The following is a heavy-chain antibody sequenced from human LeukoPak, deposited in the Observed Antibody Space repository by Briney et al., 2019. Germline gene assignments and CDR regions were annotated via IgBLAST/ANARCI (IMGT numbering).Heavy chain of an antibody. D-gene: IGHD1-26*01. CDR3: ARDNSVGDVAWWFDP. CDR1: GCRFTSHY. CDR2: INPSGSST. V-gene: IGHV1-46*01. Sequence: GASVKVSCKASGCRFTSHYMHWVRQAPGQGLEWLGLINPSGSSTLYAQKFQGRVTMTRDMSTTTDYMELSSLRSEDTAVYYCARDNSVGDVAWWFDPWGQGTLVTVSS. J-gene: IGHJ5*02.